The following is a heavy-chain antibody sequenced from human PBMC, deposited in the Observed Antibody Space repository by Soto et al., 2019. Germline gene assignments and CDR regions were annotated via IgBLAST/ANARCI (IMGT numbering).Heavy chain of an antibody. J-gene: IGHJ3*01. Sequence: QVQLLQSGAEVKKPETSVKVSCKASGYSFTSYGISWLRQASGQGLEWTGWISAYNGDTKYAQNLQGRVTMTTDTSTSTAYMELRSLGSDDTAVYYCARDVDTATATRAFDVWGQGTLVTVSS. CDR1: GYSFTSYG. CDR2: ISAYNGDT. CDR3: ARDVDTATATRAFDV. V-gene: IGHV1-18*01. D-gene: IGHD5-18*01.